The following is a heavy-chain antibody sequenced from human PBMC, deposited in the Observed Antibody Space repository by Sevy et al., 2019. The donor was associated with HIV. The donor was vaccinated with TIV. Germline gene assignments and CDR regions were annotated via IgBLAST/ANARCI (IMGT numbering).Heavy chain of an antibody. Sequence: ASVKVSCKASGYTFTRYGISWVRQAPGQGLEWMGWISGNNDYTNYAQKIQGRVTMTTDTSTSVAYMELRSLRSDDTAVYYCARDRNNYDSSGYPKGIDVWGQGTTVTVSS. CDR3: ARDRNNYDSSGYPKGIDV. J-gene: IGHJ6*02. CDR2: ISGNNDYT. D-gene: IGHD3-22*01. CDR1: GYTFTRYG. V-gene: IGHV1-18*01.